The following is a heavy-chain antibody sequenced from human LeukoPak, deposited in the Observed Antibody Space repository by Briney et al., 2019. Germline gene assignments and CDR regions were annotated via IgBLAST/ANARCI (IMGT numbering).Heavy chain of an antibody. V-gene: IGHV3-30*02. CDR1: GFTFSSYG. Sequence: PGGSLRLSCAASGFTFSSYGMHWVRQAPGKGLEWVALIWYHGSNKYYADSVKGRFTISRDNSKNTLYLQMNSLRAEDTAVYYCAKEGFDTIFPDYWGQGTLVTVSS. J-gene: IGHJ4*02. D-gene: IGHD3-9*01. CDR2: IWYHGSNK. CDR3: AKEGFDTIFPDY.